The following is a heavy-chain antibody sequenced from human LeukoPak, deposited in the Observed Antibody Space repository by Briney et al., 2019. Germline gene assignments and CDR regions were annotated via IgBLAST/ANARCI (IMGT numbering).Heavy chain of an antibody. J-gene: IGHJ6*02. D-gene: IGHD6-13*01. V-gene: IGHV1-69*01. CDR2: IIPIFGTA. CDR3: AGPLFRIAAAGNGDGMDV. CDR1: GGTFSSYA. Sequence: GSSVKVSCKASGGTFSSYAISWVRQAPGQGLEWMGGIIPIFGTANYAQKFQGRVTITADESTSTAYMELSSLRSEDTAVYYCAGPLFRIAAAGNGDGMDVWGQGTTVTVSS.